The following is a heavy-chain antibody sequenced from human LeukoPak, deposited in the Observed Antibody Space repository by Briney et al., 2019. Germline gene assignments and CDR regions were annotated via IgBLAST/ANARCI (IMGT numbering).Heavy chain of an antibody. CDR2: IYYSGST. CDR3: ARVRLVRGVISYMDV. J-gene: IGHJ6*03. D-gene: IGHD3-10*01. Sequence: SENLSLTCTVSGGSISSYYWSWFRQPPGKGLVWMGYIYYSGSTNYNPSLKSRGTISVDTSKNQFSLKLSSVTGADTAVYYCARVRLVRGVISYMDVWGQGTTVTVSS. V-gene: IGHV4-59*01. CDR1: GGSISSYY.